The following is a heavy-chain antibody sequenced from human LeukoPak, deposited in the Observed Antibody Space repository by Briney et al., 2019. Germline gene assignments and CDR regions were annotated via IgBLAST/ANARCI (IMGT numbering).Heavy chain of an antibody. Sequence: PSETLSLTCTVSGGSISSGGYYWSWIRQPPGKGLEWIGYIYHSGSTYYNPSLKSRVTISVDRSKNQFSLKLSSVTAADTAVYYCARDRGDFWSGYPYFDYWGQGTLVTVSS. V-gene: IGHV4-30-2*01. D-gene: IGHD3-3*01. CDR2: IYHSGST. CDR3: ARDRGDFWSGYPYFDY. CDR1: GGSISSGGYY. J-gene: IGHJ4*02.